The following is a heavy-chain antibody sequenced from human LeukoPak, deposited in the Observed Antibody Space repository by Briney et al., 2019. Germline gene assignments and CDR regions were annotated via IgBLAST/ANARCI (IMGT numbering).Heavy chain of an antibody. J-gene: IGHJ4*02. D-gene: IGHD6-19*01. CDR3: AKGSGFFLDY. CDR2: ISGSGGRT. V-gene: IGHV3-23*01. CDR1: GFIFSNYG. Sequence: PWGSLRLSCAASGFIFSNYGMSWVRQAPGKGLEWVSTISGSGGRTYYADSVKGRFTISRDNSKNTLYLQMNSLAVEDTAVYFCAKGSGFFLDYWGQGTMVTVSS.